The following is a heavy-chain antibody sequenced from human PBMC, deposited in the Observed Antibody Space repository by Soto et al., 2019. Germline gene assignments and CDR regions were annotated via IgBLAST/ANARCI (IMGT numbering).Heavy chain of an antibody. Sequence: QVQLVESGGGVVKPGGSLRLSCAASGFTFSDYYMIWIRQAPGKGLEWVAYISSTSRAIYYADSVKGRFTISRDNAKASLYLQMSSLRAEGTAVYYCARDATTPLWLFDFWGQGTLVTVSS. CDR3: ARDATTPLWLFDF. V-gene: IGHV3-11*01. CDR2: ISSTSRAI. D-gene: IGHD5-18*01. CDR1: GFTFSDYY. J-gene: IGHJ4*02.